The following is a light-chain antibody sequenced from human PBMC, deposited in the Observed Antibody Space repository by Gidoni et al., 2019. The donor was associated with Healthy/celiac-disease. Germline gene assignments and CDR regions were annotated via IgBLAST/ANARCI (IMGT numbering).Light chain of an antibody. CDR2: AAS. CDR1: QSISSY. Sequence: DIQMPQSPSSLSASVGERVTIICRASQSISSYLNWYQQKPGKAPKLLIYAASSLQSGVPSRFSGSGSGTDFTLTISSLQPEDFATYYCQQSYSNPQTFGQGTKVEIK. CDR3: QQSYSNPQT. J-gene: IGKJ1*01. V-gene: IGKV1-39*01.